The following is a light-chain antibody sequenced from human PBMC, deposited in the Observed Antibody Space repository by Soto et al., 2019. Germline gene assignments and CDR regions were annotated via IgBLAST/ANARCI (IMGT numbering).Light chain of an antibody. Sequence: QPVLTQSPSASASLGASVKLTCTLSSGHSNYVIAWHQQQPEKGPRYLMKLNSDGSHRKGDGIPDRLSGSSSGAERYLTISSLQSEDEADYYCQTWDTGIRVFGGGTKLTVL. J-gene: IGLJ2*01. CDR3: QTWDTGIRV. CDR2: LNSDGSH. CDR1: SGHSNYV. V-gene: IGLV4-69*01.